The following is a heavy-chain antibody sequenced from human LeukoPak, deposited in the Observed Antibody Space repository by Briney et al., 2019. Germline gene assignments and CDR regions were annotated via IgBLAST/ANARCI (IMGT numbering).Heavy chain of an antibody. CDR2: ISYDGSNK. CDR1: GFTFSSYA. CDR3: ARDGTTLDAFDI. Sequence: GGSLRLSCAASGFTFSSYAMHGVGQAPGKGLEWVAVISYDGSNKYYADSVKGRFTISRDNSKNTLYLQMNSLRAEDTAVYYCARDGTTLDAFDIWGQGTMVTVSS. V-gene: IGHV3-30-3*01. D-gene: IGHD1-7*01. J-gene: IGHJ3*02.